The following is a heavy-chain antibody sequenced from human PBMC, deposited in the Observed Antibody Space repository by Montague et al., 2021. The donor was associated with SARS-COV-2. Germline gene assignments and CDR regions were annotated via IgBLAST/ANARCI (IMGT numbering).Heavy chain of an antibody. D-gene: IGHD3-3*01. CDR1: GFTFGTYA. V-gene: IGHV3-23*01. Sequence: SLRLSCAASGFTFGTYAMPWVRQAPGKGLEWVSPITSSGGKTYYADSVKGRFTISRDNSKNTLYLQMNSLRADDTAVYYCAKDPLLYGDFWSGYYFDYWGQGTLGTVSS. CDR2: ITSSGGKT. CDR3: AKDPLLYGDFWSGYYFDY. J-gene: IGHJ4*02.